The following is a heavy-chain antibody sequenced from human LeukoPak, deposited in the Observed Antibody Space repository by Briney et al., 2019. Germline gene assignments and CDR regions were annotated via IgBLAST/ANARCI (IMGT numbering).Heavy chain of an antibody. CDR2: IIPILGIA. D-gene: IGHD6-13*01. V-gene: IGHV1-69*04. J-gene: IGHJ6*02. CDR1: GYSFTSYG. CDR3: ARDMSSSSLNYGMDV. Sequence: SVKVSCKASGYSFTSYGISWVRQAPGQGLEWMGRIIPILGIANYAQKFQGRVTITADKSTSTAYMELSSLRSEDTAVYYCARDMSSSSLNYGMDVWGQGTTVTVSS.